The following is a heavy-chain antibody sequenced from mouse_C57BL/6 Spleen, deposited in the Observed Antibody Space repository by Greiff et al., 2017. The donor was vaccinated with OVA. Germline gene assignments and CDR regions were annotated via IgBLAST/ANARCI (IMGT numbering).Heavy chain of an antibody. CDR1: GYAFSSSW. V-gene: IGHV1-82*01. CDR2: IYPGDGDT. Sequence: VHLVESGPELVKPGASVKISCKASGYAFSSSWMNWVKQRPGKGLEWIGRIYPGDGDTNYNGKFKGKATLTADKSSSTAYMQLSSLTSEDSAVYFCARALLRGSQYYFDYWGQGTTLTVSS. CDR3: ARALLRGSQYYFDY. D-gene: IGHD3-2*02. J-gene: IGHJ2*01.